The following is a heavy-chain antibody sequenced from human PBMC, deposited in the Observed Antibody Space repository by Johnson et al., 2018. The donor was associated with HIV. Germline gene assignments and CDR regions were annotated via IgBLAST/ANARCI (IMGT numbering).Heavy chain of an antibody. V-gene: IGHV3-11*04. CDR2: ISSSGSTI. Sequence: QVQLVESGGGVVQPGGSLRLSCAASGFTFSDYYMSWIRQAPGKGLEWVSYISSSGSTIYYADSVKGRFTISRDNAKNSLYLKMNSLRAEEAAVYYCAGGSWVRGGRYSSSWYRGAFEIWGQGTMVTVSS. CDR3: AGGSWVRGGRYSSSWYRGAFEI. J-gene: IGHJ3*02. D-gene: IGHD6-13*01. CDR1: GFTFSDYY.